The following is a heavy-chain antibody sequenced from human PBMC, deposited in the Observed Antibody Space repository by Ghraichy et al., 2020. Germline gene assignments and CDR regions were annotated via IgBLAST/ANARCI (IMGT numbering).Heavy chain of an antibody. CDR1: GITVGSNY. Sequence: GGSLRLSCAASGITVGSNYMTWVRQAPGKGLEWVSVLYSGGTTYYADSVKGRFTISRDSSKNTLLLQMNNLRAEDTAVYYCARSMNPYYFDYWGQGTLVTVSS. CDR2: LYSGGTT. J-gene: IGHJ4*02. V-gene: IGHV3-53*01. D-gene: IGHD6-6*01. CDR3: ARSMNPYYFDY.